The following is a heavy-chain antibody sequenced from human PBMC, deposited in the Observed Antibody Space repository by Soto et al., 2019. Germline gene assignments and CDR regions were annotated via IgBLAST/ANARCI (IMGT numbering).Heavy chain of an antibody. CDR3: ARDHPNRNYGTCFDY. CDR1: GFMFSIYE. J-gene: IGHJ4*02. CDR2: ISSGGINI. D-gene: IGHD1-7*01. Sequence: PGGSLRLSCAASGFMFSIYEMNWVRQAPGKGLEWVSYISSGGINIHYADSVKGRFTISRDNAKNSLYLQMDNLRAEDTAVYYCARDHPNRNYGTCFDYWGKGT. V-gene: IGHV3-48*03.